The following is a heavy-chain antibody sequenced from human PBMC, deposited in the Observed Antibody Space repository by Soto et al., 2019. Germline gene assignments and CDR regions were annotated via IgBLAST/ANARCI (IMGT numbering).Heavy chain of an antibody. V-gene: IGHV3-33*01. CDR3: ARDQGGQSGNFIFDN. CDR1: GFTFSDYV. D-gene: IGHD1-26*01. CDR2: IWYRGRDI. Sequence: QVQLVESGGGVVQPGRSLRLSCAASGFTFSDYVMHWVRRAPGKGLEWVAVIWYRGRDIFYADSVKGRFTISRDNSKNTLYLQLNSLRAEDTAVHYCARDQGGQSGNFIFDNWGQGTLVTVSS. J-gene: IGHJ4*02.